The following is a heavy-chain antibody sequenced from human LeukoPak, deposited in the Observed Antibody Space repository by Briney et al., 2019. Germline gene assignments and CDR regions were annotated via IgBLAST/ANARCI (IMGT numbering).Heavy chain of an antibody. V-gene: IGHV4-38-2*01. CDR3: ARYSSSWYGREYYYYYYMDV. CDR2: IYTSGST. CDR1: GYSISSGYY. J-gene: IGHJ6*03. D-gene: IGHD6-13*01. Sequence: SETLSLTCAVSGYSISSGYYWGWIRQPPGKGLEWIGRIYTSGSTNYNPSLKSRVTISVDTSKNQFSLKLSSVTAADTAVYYCARYSSSWYGREYYYYYYMDVWGKGTTVTVSS.